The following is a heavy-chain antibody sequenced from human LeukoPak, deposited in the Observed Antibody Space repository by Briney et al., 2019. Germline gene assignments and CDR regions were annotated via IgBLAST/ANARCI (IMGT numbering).Heavy chain of an antibody. CDR3: ARRTPSGYSYGFDY. J-gene: IGHJ4*02. Sequence: GESLKISCKGLGHSFSTYWIGWVRQMPGKGLEWMGIIYLGDSDTRYSPSFQDQVTISADKSISTAYLQWSSLKASDTAMYYCARRTPSGYSYGFDYWGPGTLVIVSS. D-gene: IGHD5-18*01. V-gene: IGHV5-51*01. CDR2: IYLGDSDT. CDR1: GHSFSTYW.